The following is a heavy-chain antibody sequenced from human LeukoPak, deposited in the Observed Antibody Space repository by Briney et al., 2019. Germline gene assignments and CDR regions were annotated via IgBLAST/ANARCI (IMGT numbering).Heavy chain of an antibody. CDR2: IYYSGST. D-gene: IGHD3-9*01. CDR1: GGSISSSSYY. CDR3: ARDISDIPDYYYYMDV. V-gene: IGHV4-39*07. J-gene: IGHJ6*03. Sequence: PSETLSLTCTVSGGSISSSSYYWGWIRQPPGKGLEWIGSIYYSGSTYYNPSLKSRVTISVDTSKNQFSLKLSSVTAADTAVYYCARDISDIPDYYYYMDVWGKGTTVTVSS.